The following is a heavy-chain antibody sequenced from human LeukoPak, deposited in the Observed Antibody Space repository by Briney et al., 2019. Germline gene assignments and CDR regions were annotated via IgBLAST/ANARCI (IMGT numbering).Heavy chain of an antibody. D-gene: IGHD1-7*01. Sequence: SETLSLTCTVSGGSISSYYWSWIRQPPGKGLEWIGYIYYSGSTNYNPSLKSRVTISVDTSKNQFSLKLSSVTAADTAVYYCARHAGTAGWSDPWGQGTLVTVSS. CDR1: GGSISSYY. J-gene: IGHJ5*02. V-gene: IGHV4-59*08. CDR3: ARHAGTAGWSDP. CDR2: IYYSGST.